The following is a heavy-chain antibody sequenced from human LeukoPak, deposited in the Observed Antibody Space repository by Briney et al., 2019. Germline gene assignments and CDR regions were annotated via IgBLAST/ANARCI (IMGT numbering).Heavy chain of an antibody. Sequence: PSETLSLTCSVSGVSISSGSNYWGWIRQPPGKTLEWIGSIYSSGSTYYNLSLKSRVIILIDTSKNHFSLTLSSVTAADTAVYYCTRSDGYGLVGIWGQGTMVTVSS. CDR2: IYSSGST. D-gene: IGHD3-10*01. J-gene: IGHJ3*01. CDR3: TRSDGYGLVGI. CDR1: GVSISSGSNY. V-gene: IGHV4-39*07.